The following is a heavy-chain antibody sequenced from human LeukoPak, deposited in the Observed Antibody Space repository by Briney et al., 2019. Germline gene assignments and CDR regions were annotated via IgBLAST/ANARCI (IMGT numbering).Heavy chain of an antibody. D-gene: IGHD1-26*01. J-gene: IGHJ4*02. Sequence: PGGSLRLSCAASGFTFSSYSMNWVRQAPGKGLEWVSSISSSSSSYIYYADSVKGRFTISRDNAKNSLYLQMNSLRAEDTAMYYCARDRARGELRGRDFDYWGQGTLVTVSS. CDR1: GFTFSSYS. CDR2: ISSSSSSYI. CDR3: ARDRARGELRGRDFDY. V-gene: IGHV3-21*01.